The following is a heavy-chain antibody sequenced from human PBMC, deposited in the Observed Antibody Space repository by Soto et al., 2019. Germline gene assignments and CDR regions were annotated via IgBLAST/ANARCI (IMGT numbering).Heavy chain of an antibody. V-gene: IGHV4-39*01. J-gene: IGHJ4*02. D-gene: IGHD6-13*01. CDR2: IYYSGST. CDR3: ASQAAVGTRRGACYFDY. Sequence: QLQLQESGPGLVKPSETLSLTCTVSGDSISSSIYYWGWIRQPPGKGLEWIGTIYYSGSTFYNPSLKSRVTISVDTSTNQFSLRLSSVTAADTAVYYCASQAAVGTRRGACYFDYWGQGTLVTVSS. CDR1: GDSISSSIYY.